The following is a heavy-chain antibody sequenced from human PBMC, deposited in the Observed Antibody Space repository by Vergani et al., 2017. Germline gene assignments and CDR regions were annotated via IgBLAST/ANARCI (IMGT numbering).Heavy chain of an antibody. CDR1: GFTFDDYG. Sequence: EVQLVESGGGVVRPGGSLRLSCAASGFTFDDYGMSWVRQAPGKGLEWVSGINWNGGSTGYADSVKGRFTLSRDNAKNSLYLQMNSLRAEDTALYHCAGDSYGSGSYYKSGWFDPWGQGTLVTVSS. CDR2: INWNGGST. D-gene: IGHD3-10*01. J-gene: IGHJ5*02. CDR3: AGDSYGSGSYYKSGWFDP. V-gene: IGHV3-20*01.